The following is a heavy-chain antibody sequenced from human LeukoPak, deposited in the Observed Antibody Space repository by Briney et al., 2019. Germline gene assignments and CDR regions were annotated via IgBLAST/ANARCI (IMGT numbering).Heavy chain of an antibody. Sequence: SETLSLTCAVYGESFSGYYWSWIRQPPGKGLEWIGEINHSGSTNYNPSLKSRVTISVDTSKNQFSLKLSSVTAADTAVYYCARGGGYASPIGYWGQGALVTVSS. J-gene: IGHJ4*02. CDR2: INHSGST. D-gene: IGHD5-12*01. V-gene: IGHV4-34*01. CDR1: GESFSGYY. CDR3: ARGGGYASPIGY.